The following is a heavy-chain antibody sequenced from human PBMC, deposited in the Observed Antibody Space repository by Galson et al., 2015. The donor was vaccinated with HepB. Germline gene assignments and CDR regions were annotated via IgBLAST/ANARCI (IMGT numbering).Heavy chain of an antibody. CDR2: ISSSSSYI. J-gene: IGHJ4*02. CDR1: GFTFSSYS. V-gene: IGHV3-21*01. Sequence: SLRLSCAASGFTFSSYSMNWVRQAPGKGLEWVSSISSSSSYIYYADSVKGRFTISRDNAKNSLYLQMNSLRAEDTAVYYCARDARDIVVVVAATWQYPFDYWGQGTLVTVSS. CDR3: ARDARDIVVVVAATWQYPFDY. D-gene: IGHD2-15*01.